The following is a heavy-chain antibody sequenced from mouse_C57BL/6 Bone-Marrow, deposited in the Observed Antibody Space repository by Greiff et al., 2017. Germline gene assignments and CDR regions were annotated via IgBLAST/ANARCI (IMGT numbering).Heavy chain of an antibody. CDR3: ARSKDWDSWFAY. V-gene: IGHV1-55*01. Sequence: QVQLQQPGAELVKPGASVKMSCKASGYTFTSYWITWVKQRPGQGLEWIGDIYPGSGSTNYNEKFKSKATLTVDTSSSTAYMQLSSLTSEDSAVYFCARSKDWDSWFAYWGQGTRVTVSA. CDR2: IYPGSGST. J-gene: IGHJ3*01. D-gene: IGHD4-1*01. CDR1: GYTFTSYW.